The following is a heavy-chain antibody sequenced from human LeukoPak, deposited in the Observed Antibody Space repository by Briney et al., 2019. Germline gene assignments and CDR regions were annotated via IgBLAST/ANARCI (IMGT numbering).Heavy chain of an antibody. CDR1: GGSFSGYY. V-gene: IGHV4-34*01. D-gene: IGHD3-9*01. J-gene: IGHJ4*02. Sequence: SETLSLTCAVYGGSFSGYYWSWIRQPPGKGLEWIGEINHSGSTNYNPSLKSRVTISVDTSKNQFSLKLSSVTAADTAVYYCARGAGYGARKLVYWGQGTLVTVSS. CDR2: INHSGST. CDR3: ARGAGYGARKLVY.